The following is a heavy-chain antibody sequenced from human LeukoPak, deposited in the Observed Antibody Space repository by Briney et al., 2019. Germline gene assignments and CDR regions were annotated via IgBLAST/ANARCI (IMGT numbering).Heavy chain of an antibody. CDR2: VHLSGAT. J-gene: IGHJ4*02. D-gene: IGHD1-26*01. Sequence: SETLSLTCDVSGGSIMTTNWWSWVRQPPNKGLEWIGEVHLSGATNYNPSLESRVTMSIDTSKNHLSLELTSVTAADTAMYYCTRESGAFSPFGFWGQGTLVTVSS. CDR1: GGSIMTTNW. CDR3: TRESGAFSPFGF. V-gene: IGHV4-4*02.